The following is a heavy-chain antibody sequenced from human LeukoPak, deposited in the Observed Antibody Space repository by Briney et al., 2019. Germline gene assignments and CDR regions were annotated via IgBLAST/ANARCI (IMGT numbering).Heavy chain of an antibody. CDR2: IYSTGST. V-gene: IGHV4-4*07. Sequence: SETLSLTCTVSGGSISGYYWSWIRQPAGKALEWIGRIYSTGSTHYNPFLKSRVTMSVDTSKNQFSLTLSSVTAADTAVYYCARDPDYWGQGTLVTVSS. CDR1: GGSISGYY. CDR3: ARDPDY. J-gene: IGHJ4*02.